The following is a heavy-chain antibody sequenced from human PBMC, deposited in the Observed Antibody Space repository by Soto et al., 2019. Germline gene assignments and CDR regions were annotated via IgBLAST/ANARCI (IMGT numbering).Heavy chain of an antibody. J-gene: IGHJ4*02. CDR1: GGTFSSYT. CDR3: ARESGIAAAGADY. Sequence: QVQLVQSGAEVKKPGSSVKVSCKASGGTFSSYTISWVRQAPGQGLEWMGRIIPILGIANYAQKFQGSVTITADKSTSTAYMELSSLRSEDTAVYYCARESGIAAAGADYWGQGTLVTVSS. CDR2: IIPILGIA. D-gene: IGHD6-13*01. V-gene: IGHV1-69*08.